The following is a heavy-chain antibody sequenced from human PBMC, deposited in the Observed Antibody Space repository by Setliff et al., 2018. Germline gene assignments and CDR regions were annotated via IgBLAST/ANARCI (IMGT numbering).Heavy chain of an antibody. J-gene: IGHJ6*03. CDR3: ARSPPNRGVGQGHYMDV. Sequence: GASVKVSCKASGYTFTSFGISWVRRAPGQGLEWIGWISPNNGDIKYAQKLQDRVTMTIDTSTRTAYVGVRSLRSDDTAVYYCARSPPNRGVGQGHYMDVWGKGTTVTVS. CDR2: ISPNNGDI. V-gene: IGHV1-18*01. D-gene: IGHD1-26*01. CDR1: GYTFTSFG.